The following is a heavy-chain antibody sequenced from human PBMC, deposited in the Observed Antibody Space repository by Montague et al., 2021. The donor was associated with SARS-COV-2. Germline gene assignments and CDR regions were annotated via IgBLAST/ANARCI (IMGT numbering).Heavy chain of an antibody. D-gene: IGHD3-22*01. V-gene: IGHV4-34*01. J-gene: IGHJ4*02. CDR2: VNHSGRI. CDR1: GGSFSDYY. CDR3: ARGRVDTTMILVAFTGAAHYFDS. Sequence: SETLSLTCAVYGGSFSDYYWTWIRQPPGKGPEWLGEVNHSGRINYNPSLKSRITISVDTSKNQFSLRLSSVTAADTAVYYCARGRVDTTMILVAFTGAAHYFDSWGQGTLVSVSS.